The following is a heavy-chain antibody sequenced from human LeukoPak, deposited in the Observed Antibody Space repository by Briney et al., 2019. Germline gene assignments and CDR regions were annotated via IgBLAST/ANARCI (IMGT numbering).Heavy chain of an antibody. V-gene: IGHV3-23*01. CDR2: ISGSGGST. Sequence: GGSLRLSCAASGFTFSSYAMSWVRQAPGKGLEWVSAISGSGGSTYYADSVKGRFTISRDNSKNTLYLQMNSLRAEDTAVYYCANRGRGCWCYYFDYWCQGTLVTVS. CDR1: GFTFSSYA. CDR3: ANRGRGCWCYYFDY. J-gene: IGHJ4*02. D-gene: IGHD3-16*01.